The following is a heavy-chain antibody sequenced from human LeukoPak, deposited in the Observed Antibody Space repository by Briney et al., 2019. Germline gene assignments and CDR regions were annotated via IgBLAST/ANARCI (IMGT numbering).Heavy chain of an antibody. D-gene: IGHD1-1*01. CDR3: ARHSEIRYNWNDVYYYMDV. V-gene: IGHV5-51*01. Sequence: GESLKISCKGSGYSFTSYWIGWVRQMPGKGLEWMGLIYPGDSDTRYSPSFQGQVTISADKSISTAYLQWSSLKASDTAMYYCARHSEIRYNWNDVYYYMDVWGKGTTVTVSS. J-gene: IGHJ6*03. CDR2: IYPGDSDT. CDR1: GYSFTSYW.